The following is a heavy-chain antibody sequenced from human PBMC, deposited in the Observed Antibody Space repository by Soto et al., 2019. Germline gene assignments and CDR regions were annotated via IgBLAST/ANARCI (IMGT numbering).Heavy chain of an antibody. D-gene: IGHD3-22*01. J-gene: IGHJ4*02. CDR2: ISGSGGRT. V-gene: IGHV3-23*01. CDR1: GFTFTSYA. Sequence: LRLSCAASGFTFTSYAMSWVRQAPGKGLEWVSLISGSGGRTYYADSVKGRFTISRDNSKNTLSLQMNSLRAEDTAVYYCAKATRDDYDSSGYYYPSFDYWGQGTLVTVSS. CDR3: AKATRDDYDSSGYYYPSFDY.